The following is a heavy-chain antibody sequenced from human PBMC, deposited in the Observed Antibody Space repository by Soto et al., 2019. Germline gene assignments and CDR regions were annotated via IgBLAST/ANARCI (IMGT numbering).Heavy chain of an antibody. CDR1: GFMFKSYV. J-gene: IGHJ4*02. D-gene: IGHD3-16*01. V-gene: IGHV3-30*19. CDR3: ARWGTPGGFDL. Sequence: QLQLVESGGGVVQPGTSLRLSCTASGFMFKSYVMHWVRQAPGKGLEWVALTSYDGNNKYYGDSVMGRFTVYRDNSKETLRLQMDSLKPEDSALYSCARWGTPGGFDLGGQGTLFSVSS. CDR2: TSYDGNNK.